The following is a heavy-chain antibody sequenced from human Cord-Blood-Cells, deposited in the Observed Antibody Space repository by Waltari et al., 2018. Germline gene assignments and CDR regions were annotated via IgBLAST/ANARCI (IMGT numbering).Heavy chain of an antibody. CDR3: ARGGCYEFYYSYGMDV. V-gene: IGHV1-3*01. D-gene: IGHD5-12*01. CDR1: GYTFTSYA. J-gene: IGHJ6*02. Sequence: QVQLVQSGAEVKKPGASVKVSCKASGYTFTSYAMHWVRQAPGQRLEWMGWMNAGNVNTKYAQKFQGRVTITRDTSASTAYMELSSLRSEDTAVYYCARGGCYEFYYSYGMDVWGQGTTVTVSS. CDR2: MNAGNVNT.